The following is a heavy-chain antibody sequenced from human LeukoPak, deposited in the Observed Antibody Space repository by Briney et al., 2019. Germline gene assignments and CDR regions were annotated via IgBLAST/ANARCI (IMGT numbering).Heavy chain of an antibody. J-gene: IGHJ5*02. V-gene: IGHV1-18*01. D-gene: IGHD3-10*01. CDR1: GYTFTSYG. Sequence: ASVKVSCKVSGYTFTSYGISWVRQAPGQGLEWMGWISAYNGNTNYAQKLQGRVTMTTDTSTSTAYMELRSLRSDDTAVYYCARDGLWFGELFRPNWFDPWGQGTLVTVSS. CDR3: ARDGLWFGELFRPNWFDP. CDR2: ISAYNGNT.